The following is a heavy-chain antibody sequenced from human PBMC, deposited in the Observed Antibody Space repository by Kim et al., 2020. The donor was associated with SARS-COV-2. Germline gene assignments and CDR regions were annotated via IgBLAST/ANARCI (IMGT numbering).Heavy chain of an antibody. V-gene: IGHV3-30*02. D-gene: IGHD3-16*01. Sequence: DFVKGRFVISRDNSRNTLYLQMNSLTAEDTAMYYCAKDLGKDDFYYGMDVWGQGTKVTVSS. CDR3: AKDLGKDDFYYGMDV. J-gene: IGHJ6*02.